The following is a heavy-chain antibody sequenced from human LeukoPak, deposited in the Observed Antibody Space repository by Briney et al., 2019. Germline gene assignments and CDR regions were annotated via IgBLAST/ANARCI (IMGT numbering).Heavy chain of an antibody. CDR3: ARGLGEDDAFDI. CDR1: GFKFSDHY. J-gene: IGHJ3*02. Sequence: GGSQRLSCAASGFKFSDHYIDWVRQAPGKGLEWVGRSRNKASSYTTEYAASVEGRFTISRDVSESSLYLQMNSLRTEDTAVYYCARGLGEDDAFDIWGQGTMVTVSS. CDR2: SRNKASSYTT. V-gene: IGHV3-72*01.